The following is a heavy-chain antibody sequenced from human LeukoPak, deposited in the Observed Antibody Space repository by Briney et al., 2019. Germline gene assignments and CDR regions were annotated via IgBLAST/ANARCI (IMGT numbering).Heavy chain of an antibody. CDR2: INAGNDNT. V-gene: IGHV1-3*01. CDR3: ARDLGYCTGGTCYPNWFDP. J-gene: IGHJ5*02. Sequence: ASVKVSCKASGYTFTSYAMHWVRQAPGQRLEWMGWINAGNDNTKYSQKFQGRVTITRDTSARTAYMELNSLRSEDTAVYYCARDLGYCTGGTCYPNWFDPWGQGTLVTVSS. D-gene: IGHD2-15*01. CDR1: GYTFTSYA.